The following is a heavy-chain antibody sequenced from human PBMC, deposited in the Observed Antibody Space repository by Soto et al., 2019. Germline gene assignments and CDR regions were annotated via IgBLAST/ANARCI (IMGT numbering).Heavy chain of an antibody. CDR2: IIPIFGTA. D-gene: IGHD2-21*02. V-gene: IGHV1-69*06. CDR3: ASSPGGNSLGFDY. Sequence: SVKVSCKASGGTFSGYAISWVRQAPGQGLEWMGGIIPIFGTANYAQKFQGRVTITADKSTSTAYMELSSLRSEDTAVYYCASSPGGNSLGFDYWGQGTLVTVSS. J-gene: IGHJ4*02. CDR1: GGTFSGYA.